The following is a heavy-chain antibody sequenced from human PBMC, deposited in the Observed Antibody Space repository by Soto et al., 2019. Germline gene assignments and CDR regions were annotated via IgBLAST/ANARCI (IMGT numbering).Heavy chain of an antibody. CDR3: ARHQSVRGSYHFDY. CDR1: GGSISSSSYY. Sequence: ASETLSLTCTVSGGSISSSSYYWGWIRQPPGKGLEWIGSIYYSGSTYYNPSLKSRVTISVDTSKNQFSLKLSSVTAADTAVYYCARHQSVRGSYHFDYWGQGTLVTVSS. J-gene: IGHJ4*02. V-gene: IGHV4-39*01. D-gene: IGHD1-26*01. CDR2: IYYSGST.